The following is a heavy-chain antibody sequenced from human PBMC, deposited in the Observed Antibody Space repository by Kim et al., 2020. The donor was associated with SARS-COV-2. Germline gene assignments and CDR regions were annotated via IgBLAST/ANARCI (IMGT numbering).Heavy chain of an antibody. V-gene: IGHV3-53*01. J-gene: IGHJ4*02. CDR2: IYSGGST. CDR3: ASLYCSSTSCYTGEDY. Sequence: GGSLRLSCAASGFTVSSNYMSWVRQAPGKGLEWVSVIYSGGSTYYADSVKGRFTISRDNSKNTLYLQMNSLRAEDTAVYYCASLYCSSTSCYTGEDYWGQGTLVTVSS. D-gene: IGHD2-2*02. CDR1: GFTVSSNY.